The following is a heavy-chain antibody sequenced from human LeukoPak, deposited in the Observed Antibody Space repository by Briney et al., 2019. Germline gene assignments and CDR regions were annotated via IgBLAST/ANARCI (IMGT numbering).Heavy chain of an antibody. CDR2: LYYSGSI. V-gene: IGHV4-59*01. Sequence: SETLSLTCTVSGGSISTFFVSWIRQPPGKGLEWVGSLYYSGSINYNPSPKSRVTISVDTSQNQFSFKLTSATAADTAVYYCARLLTTVTVGDDYYYGLDVWGQGTTVTVSS. CDR1: GGSISTFF. CDR3: ARLLTTVTVGDDYYYGLDV. D-gene: IGHD4-17*01. J-gene: IGHJ6*02.